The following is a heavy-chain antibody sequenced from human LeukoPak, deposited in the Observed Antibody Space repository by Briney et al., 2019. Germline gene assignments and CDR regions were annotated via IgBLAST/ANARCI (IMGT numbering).Heavy chain of an antibody. Sequence: GGSLRLSCAASGFTFSSYAMHWVRQAPGKGLEWVAVISYDGSNKYYADSVKGRFTISRDNSKNTLYLQMNSLRAEDTAVYYCARVFQGYSSSWPFDYWGQGTLVTVSS. J-gene: IGHJ4*02. V-gene: IGHV3-30*01. CDR3: ARVFQGYSSSWPFDY. D-gene: IGHD6-13*01. CDR1: GFTFSSYA. CDR2: ISYDGSNK.